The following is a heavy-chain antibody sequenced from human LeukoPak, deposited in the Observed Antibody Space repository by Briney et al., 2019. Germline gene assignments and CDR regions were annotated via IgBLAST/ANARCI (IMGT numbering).Heavy chain of an antibody. Sequence: ASVKVSCKASGYTFTKYFMFWVRQAPGQGLEWMGRINPSSGGTDYAQKFQGRVTMTRDTSISTAYMELSRLRSDDAAMYYCARGYCSGGSCYSVENWFDPWGQGTLVTVSS. V-gene: IGHV1-2*06. D-gene: IGHD2-15*01. CDR3: ARGYCSGGSCYSVENWFDP. J-gene: IGHJ5*02. CDR1: GYTFTKYF. CDR2: INPSSGGT.